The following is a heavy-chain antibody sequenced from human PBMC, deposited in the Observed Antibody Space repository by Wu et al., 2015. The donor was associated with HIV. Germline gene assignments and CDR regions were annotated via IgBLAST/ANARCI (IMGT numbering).Heavy chain of an antibody. J-gene: IGHJ4*02. V-gene: IGHV1-69*13. CDR2: IIPIFGTA. CDR3: ARVGPGAGYSSGWYDY. D-gene: IGHD6-19*01. Sequence: QVQLVQSGAEVKKPGSSVKVSCKASGGTFSSYAISWVRQAPGQGLEWMGRIIPIFGTANHAQKFQGRVTITADESTSTAYMELSSLRSEDTAVYYCARVGPGAGYSSGWYDYWGQGTLVTVSS. CDR1: GGTFSSYA.